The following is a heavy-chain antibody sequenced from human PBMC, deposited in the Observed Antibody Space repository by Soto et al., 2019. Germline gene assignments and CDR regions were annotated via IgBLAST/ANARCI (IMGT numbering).Heavy chain of an antibody. J-gene: IGHJ4*02. V-gene: IGHV3-23*01. CDR1: GFTFSSFG. CDR3: AKMMVATGIVY. CDR2: ISDSGGTT. D-gene: IGHD2-21*02. Sequence: EEQLLESGGALVQPGGSLRLSCEASGFTFSSFGMSWVRQAPGQGLEWVSGISDSGGTTYYADSVKGRFTISRDNARNTVYLQMNSLRAEDTALYYCAKMMVATGIVYWVQGTLVIVSS.